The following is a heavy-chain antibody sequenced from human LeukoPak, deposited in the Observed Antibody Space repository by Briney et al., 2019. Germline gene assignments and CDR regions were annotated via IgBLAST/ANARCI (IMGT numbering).Heavy chain of an antibody. CDR2: ISGNGDST. CDR1: GFTFSSYA. J-gene: IGHJ4*02. CDR3: AKQYGSGSYKPFDY. Sequence: GGSLRLSCAASGFTFSSYAMSWVRQAPGKGLEWVSTISGNGDSTYYADSVKGRFTISRDNSKNTLYLQMNSLRAEDTAVYYCAKQYGSGSYKPFDYWGQGTLVTVSP. V-gene: IGHV3-23*01. D-gene: IGHD3-10*01.